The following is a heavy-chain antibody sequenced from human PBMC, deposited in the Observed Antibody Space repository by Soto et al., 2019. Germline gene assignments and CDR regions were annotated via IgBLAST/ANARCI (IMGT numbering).Heavy chain of an antibody. CDR2: IRSKNHGGTT. J-gene: IGHJ6*03. V-gene: IGHV3-49*03. D-gene: IGHD2-8*01. CDR3: TRDGVGYCTNGVCFTSGDYYYMDV. CDR1: GFTFGDYA. Sequence: PGGSLRLSCTASGFTFGDYAMSWFRQAPGKGLEWVGFIRSKNHGGTTEYAASVKGRFTISRDDSKSIAYLQINSLKTEDTAVYYCTRDGVGYCTNGVCFTSGDYYYMDVWGKGTTVTVSS.